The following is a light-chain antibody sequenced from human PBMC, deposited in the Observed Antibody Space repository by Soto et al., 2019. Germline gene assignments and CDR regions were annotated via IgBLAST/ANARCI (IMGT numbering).Light chain of an antibody. CDR2: KAS. CDR1: QAISSW. CDR3: QQYNSYSWT. J-gene: IGKJ1*01. V-gene: IGKV1-5*03. Sequence: DIQMTQSPSTLSGSVGDRVTITCRASQAISSWLAWYQQKPGKAPKLLIYKASTLKSGVPSRFSGSRSGTEFTLTISSLQPDDVTTYYCQQYNSYSWTLGQGTKVDIK.